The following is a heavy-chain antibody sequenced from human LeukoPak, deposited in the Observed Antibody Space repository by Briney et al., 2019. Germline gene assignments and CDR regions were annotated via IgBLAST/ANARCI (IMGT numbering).Heavy chain of an antibody. CDR2: IKQDGSDK. Sequence: GGSLRLSCAASGFTFSNYWMSWVRQAAGKGLEWVANIKQDGSDKDYVDSVRGRFTISRDNAKNSLYLQMNSLRAEDTAVYYCAKDGQWLVEPRYFDLWGRGTLVTVSS. V-gene: IGHV3-7*01. D-gene: IGHD6-19*01. J-gene: IGHJ2*01. CDR3: AKDGQWLVEPRYFDL. CDR1: GFTFSNYW.